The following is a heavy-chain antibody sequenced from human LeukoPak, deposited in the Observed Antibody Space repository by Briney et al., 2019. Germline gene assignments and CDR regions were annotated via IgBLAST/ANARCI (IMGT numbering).Heavy chain of an antibody. Sequence: SVKVSCKASGGTFSSYAISWVRQAPGQGLEWMGRIIPIFGTANYAQKFQGRVTITTDESTSTAYRELSSLRSEDTAVYYCVAGYCSGGSCYSELDYWGQGTLVTVSS. CDR1: GGTFSSYA. CDR3: VAGYCSGGSCYSELDY. D-gene: IGHD2-15*01. J-gene: IGHJ4*02. CDR2: IIPIFGTA. V-gene: IGHV1-69*05.